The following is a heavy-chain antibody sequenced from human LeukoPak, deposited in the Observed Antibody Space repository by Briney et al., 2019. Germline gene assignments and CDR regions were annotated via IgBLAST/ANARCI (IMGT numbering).Heavy chain of an antibody. D-gene: IGHD2-21*01. CDR3: ARVGICGGVDFDY. J-gene: IGHJ4*02. CDR1: GYSISNGAYY. CDR2: IYYSGDT. V-gene: IGHV4-31*03. Sequence: SQTLSLTCTVSGYSISNGAYYWNWIRQPPGKGLEWIGYIYYSGDTYYNPSLKSRTTLSVGTSKNQFSLELNSLTVAGPGVNYRARVGICGGVDFDYWGQRTLVSVSS.